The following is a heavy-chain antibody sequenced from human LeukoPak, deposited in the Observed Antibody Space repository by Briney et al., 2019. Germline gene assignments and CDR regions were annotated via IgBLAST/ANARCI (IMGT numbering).Heavy chain of an antibody. CDR2: ISGSGFNT. CDR1: GFTFNNYG. V-gene: IGHV3-23*01. Sequence: GGSLRLSCAVSGFTFNNYGMSWVRQAPGKGLEWVSAISGSGFNTYYADSVKGRFTISRDNSKNTLYLQMNSLRAEDTAVFYCAKEIYGDPTGGRFQHWGQGTLVTVSS. CDR3: AKEIYGDPTGGRFQH. J-gene: IGHJ1*01. D-gene: IGHD4-17*01.